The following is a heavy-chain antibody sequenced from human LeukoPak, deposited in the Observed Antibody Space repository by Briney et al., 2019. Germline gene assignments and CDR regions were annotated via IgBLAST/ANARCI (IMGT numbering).Heavy chain of an antibody. V-gene: IGHV4-4*08. CDR1: GVPIRSYY. CDR3: ARRSTGTGPFDY. J-gene: IGHJ4*02. CDR2: VYNSGST. Sequence: KASETLSLTCTVSGVPIRSYYWSWVRQPPGKGLEWVGYVYNSGSTHYNPSLRSRVTRSVDTSKNQVALKLACVTAAGTAVYYCARRSTGTGPFDYWGQGTVVSVSS. D-gene: IGHD1-1*01.